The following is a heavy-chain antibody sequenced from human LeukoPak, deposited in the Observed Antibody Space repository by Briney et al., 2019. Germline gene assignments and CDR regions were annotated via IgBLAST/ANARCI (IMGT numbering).Heavy chain of an antibody. D-gene: IGHD3-3*01. Sequence: GASVKVSCKASGGTFSSYAISWVRQAPGQGLEWMGRIIPILGIANYAQKFQGRVTITADKSTSTAYMELSSLRSEDTAVYYCARDSGPIITIFGVAAAFDIWGQGTMVTVSS. CDR2: IIPILGIA. CDR1: GGTFSSYA. CDR3: ARDSGPIITIFGVAAAFDI. V-gene: IGHV1-69*04. J-gene: IGHJ3*02.